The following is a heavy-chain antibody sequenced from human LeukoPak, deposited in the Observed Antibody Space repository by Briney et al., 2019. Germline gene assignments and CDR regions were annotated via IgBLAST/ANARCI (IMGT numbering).Heavy chain of an antibody. CDR3: ARRWGNIVGVAYEY. CDR1: GSSITSVSHY. Sequence: PSETLSLTCTISGSSITSVSHYWGWIRQPPGKGLEWIVDIYYTGTTYYSPSLRSRVTMSVHTSENQYSVRLNSVTAVDTAVYYCARRWGNIVGVAYEYWGQGTLVTVSS. D-gene: IGHD3-16*01. J-gene: IGHJ4*02. V-gene: IGHV4-39*01. CDR2: IYYTGTT.